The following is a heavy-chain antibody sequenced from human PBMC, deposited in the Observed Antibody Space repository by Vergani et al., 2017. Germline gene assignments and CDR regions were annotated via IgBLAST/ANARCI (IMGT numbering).Heavy chain of an antibody. CDR2: INPYNSNT. CDR3: ARGHFDY. Sequence: QVQLVQSGAEVKKPGASVKVSCKASGYTFSSYGINWVRQAPGQGLEWMGWINPYNSNTDYAKKFQGRVTMTTDTSTSTAYMEVRSLRSDDTAVYYCARGHFDYWGQGTLVTVSS. CDR1: GYTFSSYG. J-gene: IGHJ4*02. V-gene: IGHV1-18*04.